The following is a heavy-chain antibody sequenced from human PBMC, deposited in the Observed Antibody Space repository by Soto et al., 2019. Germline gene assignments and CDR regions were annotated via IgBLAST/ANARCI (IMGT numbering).Heavy chain of an antibody. Sequence: SETLSLTCTVSGGSISSSSYYWGWIRQPPGKGLEWIGSIYYSGSTYYNPSLKSRVTISVDTSKNQFSLKLSSVTAADTAVYYCARLPHNYYDSSGLPAHDYWGQGTLVTVSS. J-gene: IGHJ4*02. CDR1: GGSISSSSYY. CDR3: ARLPHNYYDSSGLPAHDY. V-gene: IGHV4-39*01. D-gene: IGHD3-22*01. CDR2: IYYSGST.